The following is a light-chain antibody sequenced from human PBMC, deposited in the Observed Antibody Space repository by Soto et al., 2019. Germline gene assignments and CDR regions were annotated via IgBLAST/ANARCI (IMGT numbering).Light chain of an antibody. J-gene: IGKJ2*01. CDR1: HSVSSY. Sequence: EIVLTQSPATLSLSSGDRATLSCRASHSVSSYLTWYQQKPGQAPRLLIYDASNKATGIPTRFSGSVSVTDFTLTISTLDLEDFAVYYCQQRSNWPLMFCQGTKLEIK. V-gene: IGKV3-11*01. CDR2: DAS. CDR3: QQRSNWPLM.